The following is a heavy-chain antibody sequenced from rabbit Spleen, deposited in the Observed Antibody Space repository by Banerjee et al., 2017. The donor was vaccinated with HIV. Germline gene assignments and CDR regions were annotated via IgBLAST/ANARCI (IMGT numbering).Heavy chain of an antibody. CDR3: VRDQAGDVGYGPYYFNL. V-gene: IGHV1S47*01. Sequence: QEQLEESGGGLVQPGGSLKLSCKASGFDFSKTGVSWVRQAPGKGLEWIGYIDLLFGTTYYANWVNGRFTISSHNAQNTLYLQLNSLTAADTATYFCVRDQAGDVGYGPYYFNLWGPGTLVTVS. CDR2: IDLLFGTT. J-gene: IGHJ4*01. D-gene: IGHD6-1*01. CDR1: GFDFSKTG.